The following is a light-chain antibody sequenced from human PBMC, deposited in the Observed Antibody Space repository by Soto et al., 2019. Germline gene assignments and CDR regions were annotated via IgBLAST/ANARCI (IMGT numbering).Light chain of an antibody. CDR3: QQRSNWPLLT. V-gene: IGKV3-11*01. Sequence: EIVLTQSPATLSLSPGERATLSCRASQSVSNYLAWYQQKPGQAPRLLIYDASNRATGISARFSGSGSGTDFNLTISSLEPEDFAVYYCQQRSNWPLLTFGGGTKVEIK. CDR1: QSVSNY. CDR2: DAS. J-gene: IGKJ4*01.